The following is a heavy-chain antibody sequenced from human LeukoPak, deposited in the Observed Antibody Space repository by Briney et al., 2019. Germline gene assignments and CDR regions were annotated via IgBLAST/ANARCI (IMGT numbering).Heavy chain of an antibody. CDR2: ISSSGNTI. J-gene: IGHJ3*02. V-gene: IGHV3-48*03. CDR3: ARDPILGFGVSGFDI. CDR1: GFTFISYE. Sequence: KAGGSLRLSCSPSGFTFISYEMNWGRQAPGKGLEWVSDISSSGNTIYYADSVKGRFTISRDNAKNSLYLQMSRLRAAATATYYCARDPILGFGVSGFDIWGQGTMVTVSS. D-gene: IGHD3-10*01.